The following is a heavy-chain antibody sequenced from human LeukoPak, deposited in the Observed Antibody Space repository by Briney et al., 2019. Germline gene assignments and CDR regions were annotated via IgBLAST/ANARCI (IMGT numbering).Heavy chain of an antibody. CDR2: INPNSGGT. D-gene: IGHD6-19*01. CDR1: GYTFTGYY. CDR3: ARGGQWLAIHDAFDI. J-gene: IGHJ3*02. V-gene: IGHV1-2*06. Sequence: ASVKVSCKASGYTFTGYYMHWVRQAPGQGLEWMGRINPNSGGTNYAQKFQGRVTMTRDTSISTAYMELSRLRSDDTAVYYCARGGQWLAIHDAFDIWGQGTMVTVSS.